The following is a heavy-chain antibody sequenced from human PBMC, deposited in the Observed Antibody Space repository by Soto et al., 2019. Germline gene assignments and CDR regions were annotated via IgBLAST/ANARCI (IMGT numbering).Heavy chain of an antibody. J-gene: IGHJ4*02. V-gene: IGHV3-7*03. CDR3: ARDVGPVTIFGEALSGYFDF. D-gene: IGHD3-3*01. CDR2: IKEDGSER. Sequence: GGSLRLSCAVSGFSFGNYWMSWVRQAPGKGLEWLASIKEDGSERYYLDSVKGRFTISRDNAEDSLSLQMNSLRGEDTAFYYCARDVGPVTIFGEALSGYFDFWGQGTLVTVS. CDR1: GFSFGNYW.